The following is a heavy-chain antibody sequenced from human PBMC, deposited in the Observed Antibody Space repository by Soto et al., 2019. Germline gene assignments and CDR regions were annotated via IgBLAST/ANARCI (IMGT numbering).Heavy chain of an antibody. V-gene: IGHV3-7*01. J-gene: IGHJ4*02. CDR2: MDQDGSET. D-gene: IGHD3-16*01. CDR1: GFTFSTYW. CDR3: VCGGNFFIY. Sequence: EVQLVESGEGLVQPGGSLRLSCAASGFTFSTYWMTWVRQPPGKGLEWVANMDQDGSETYYVDSVRGRFTVSRDNAKNSLYLQMNSLRVEDTAVYYCVCGGNFFIYWGQGTLVTVSP.